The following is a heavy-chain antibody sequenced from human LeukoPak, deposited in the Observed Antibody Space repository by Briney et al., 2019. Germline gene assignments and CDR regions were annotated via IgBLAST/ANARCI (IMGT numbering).Heavy chain of an antibody. J-gene: IGHJ6*02. CDR3: AKPLAARGIGYYYYGMDV. V-gene: IGHV3-23*01. CDR2: ISGSGGST. D-gene: IGHD6-25*01. CDR1: GFTFSSYA. Sequence: GGSLRLSCAASGFTFSSYAMSWVRQAPGKGLEWVSAISGSGGSTYYADSVKGRFTISRDNSKNTLYLQMNSLRAEDTAVYYCAKPLAARGIGYYYYGMDVWGQGTMVTVSS.